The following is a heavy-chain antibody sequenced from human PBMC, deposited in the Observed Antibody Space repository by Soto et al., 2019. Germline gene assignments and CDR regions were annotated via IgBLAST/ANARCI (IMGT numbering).Heavy chain of an antibody. Sequence: GGSLRLSCAAAGFTFSSYAMSWVRQAPGKGLVWVSAISGSGGSTYYADSVKGRFTISRDNSKNTLYLQMNSLRAEDTAVYYCAKDDDGYSTSYGMDVCGQGTKVTVSS. CDR3: AKDDDGYSTSYGMDV. CDR1: GFTFSSYA. D-gene: IGHD2-21*01. V-gene: IGHV3-23*01. CDR2: ISGSGGST. J-gene: IGHJ6*02.